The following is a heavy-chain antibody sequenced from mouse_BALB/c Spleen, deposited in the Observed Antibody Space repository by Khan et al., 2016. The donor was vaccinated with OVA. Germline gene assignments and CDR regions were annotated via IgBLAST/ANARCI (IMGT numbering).Heavy chain of an antibody. CDR2: ITPANGNN. J-gene: IGHJ1*01. D-gene: IGHD2-3*01. V-gene: IGHV14-3*02. Sequence: EVQLQESGAELVKPGASVKLSCTASGFNIKDTYIHWVKQRPEQGLEWIGRITPANGNNEYDPKFQGKATMRADTSANTAYLHLRSLTSVDTSVFYCFPPAYDPRNFDVWGAGTTVTVSS. CDR3: FPPAYDPRNFDV. CDR1: GFNIKDTY.